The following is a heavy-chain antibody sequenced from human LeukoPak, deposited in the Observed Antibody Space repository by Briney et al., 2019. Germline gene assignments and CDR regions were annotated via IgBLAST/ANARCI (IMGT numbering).Heavy chain of an antibody. J-gene: IGHJ6*03. V-gene: IGHV3-48*01. D-gene: IGHD4-11*01. CDR1: GFTSSSYS. CDR3: ARDPRTYYNNYGFYYYMDV. Sequence: GGSLRLSCAASGFTSSSYSMNWVCQAPGKGLEWVSYISSSGSTIYYADSVKGRFTISRDNAKNSLYLQMNSLRAEDTAVYYCARDPRTYYNNYGFYYYMDVWGKGTTVTVSS. CDR2: ISSSGSTI.